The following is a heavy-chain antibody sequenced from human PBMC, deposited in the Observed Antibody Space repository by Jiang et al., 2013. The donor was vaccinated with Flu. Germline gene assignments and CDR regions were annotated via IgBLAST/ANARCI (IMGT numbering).Heavy chain of an antibody. CDR1: GGSISSYY. CDR2: IYTSGST. D-gene: IGHD3-9*01. V-gene: IGHV4-4*09. J-gene: IGHJ6*03. Sequence: LLKPSETLSLTCTVSGGSISSYYWSWIRQPPGKGLEWIGYIYTSGSTNYNPSLKSRVTISVDTSKNQFSLKLSSVTAADTAVYYCARDGAEYYDILTGYHPHYYYMDVWGKGTTVTVSS. CDR3: ARDGAEYYDILTGYHPHYYYMDV.